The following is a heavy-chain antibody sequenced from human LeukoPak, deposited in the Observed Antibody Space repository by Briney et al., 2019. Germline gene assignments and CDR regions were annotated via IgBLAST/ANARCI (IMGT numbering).Heavy chain of an antibody. CDR1: GGSISSGSYY. Sequence: SETLSLTCTVSGGSISSGSYYWSWIRQPAGKGLEWIGRMYISGSTNYNPSLSGSTNYNPSLKSRVTISVDMSREQFSLKLSSVTAADTAVYYCARDRTVRGGIDYWGQGTLVTVSS. D-gene: IGHD3-10*01. J-gene: IGHJ4*02. CDR2: MYISGSTNYNPSLSGST. CDR3: ARDRTVRGGIDY. V-gene: IGHV4-61*02.